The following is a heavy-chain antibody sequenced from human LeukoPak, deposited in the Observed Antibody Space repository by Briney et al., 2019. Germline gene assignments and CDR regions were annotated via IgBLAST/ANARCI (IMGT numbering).Heavy chain of an antibody. CDR1: GFTFSSYS. Sequence: PGGSLRLSCAASGFTFSSYSMSWVRQAPGKGLEWVSAISNNGGYTYYADSVQGRFTISRDNSKSTLCLQMNSLRAEDTAVYYCAKQLGYCSDGSCYFPYWGLGTLVTVSS. CDR2: ISNNGGYT. J-gene: IGHJ4*02. D-gene: IGHD2-15*01. CDR3: AKQLGYCSDGSCYFPY. V-gene: IGHV3-23*01.